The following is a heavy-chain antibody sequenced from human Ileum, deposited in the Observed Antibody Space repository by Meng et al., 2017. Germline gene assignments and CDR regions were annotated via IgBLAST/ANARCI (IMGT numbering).Heavy chain of an antibody. CDR1: GGSISSGDYY. CDR2: TYYNGSP. Sequence: QVQLQESGPGLVKPSQTLSPTCTVSGGSISSGDYYWTWIRQTPGKGLEWIGLTYYNGSPFYNPSLRSRVTISVDTSKDQFSLKLTSVTAADTAVYYCARERRHYYGSGSFDYWGQGILVTVSS. V-gene: IGHV4-30-4*01. D-gene: IGHD3-10*01. J-gene: IGHJ4*02. CDR3: ARERRHYYGSGSFDY.